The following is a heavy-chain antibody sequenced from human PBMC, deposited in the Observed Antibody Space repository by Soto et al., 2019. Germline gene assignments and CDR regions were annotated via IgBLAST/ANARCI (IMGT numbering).Heavy chain of an antibody. CDR1: GVTFSDSS. V-gene: IGHV1-69*01. J-gene: IGHJ5*02. D-gene: IGHD3-3*01. CDR3: ARARRFVDDTRFDP. CDR2: ITPIFVTS. Sequence: QVQLVQPGAEVKRPGSSVRVSCKASGVTFSDSSFSWVRQAPGQGLEWMGAITPIFVTSNFAQSFRGRFTITADESTSKVYMELSSLRSEDTAVYYCARARRFVDDTRFDPWGQGTLVTVSS.